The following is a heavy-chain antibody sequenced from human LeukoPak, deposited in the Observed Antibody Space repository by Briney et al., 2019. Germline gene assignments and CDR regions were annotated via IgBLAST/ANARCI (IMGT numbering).Heavy chain of an antibody. V-gene: IGHV1-2*02. D-gene: IGHD2-2*01. J-gene: IGHJ4*02. CDR3: ARGGGWAYCSSTSCLFLHY. CDR2: INPNSGGT. CDR1: GYTFTGYY. Sequence: GTSVKVSCKASGYTFTGYYKHWVRQAPGQGLEWMGWINPNSGGTNYAQKFQGRVTMTRDTSISTAYMELSRLRSDDTAVYYCARGGGWAYCSSTSCLFLHYWGQGTLVTVSS.